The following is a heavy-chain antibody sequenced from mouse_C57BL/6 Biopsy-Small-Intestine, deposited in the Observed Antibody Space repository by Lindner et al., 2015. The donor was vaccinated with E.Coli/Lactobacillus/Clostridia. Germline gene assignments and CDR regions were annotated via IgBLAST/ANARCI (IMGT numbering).Heavy chain of an antibody. CDR1: GYSFTGYY. Sequence: VQLQESGPELVKPGASVKISCKASGYSFTGYYMKWVKQSPEKSLEWMEEINPSTGGTTYNQKFKAKATLTVDKSSSTAYMQLKSLTSEDSAVYYCARSFDHGSSYKAWFAYWGQGTLVTVSA. D-gene: IGHD1-1*01. CDR2: INPSTGGT. J-gene: IGHJ3*01. V-gene: IGHV1-42*01. CDR3: ARSFDHGSSYKAWFAY.